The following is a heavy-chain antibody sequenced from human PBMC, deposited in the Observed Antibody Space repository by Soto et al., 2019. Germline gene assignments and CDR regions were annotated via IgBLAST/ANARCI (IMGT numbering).Heavy chain of an antibody. J-gene: IGHJ6*02. CDR1: GYTFYSHS. CDR3: ARCTQRVLYYGMDV. D-gene: IGHD1-1*01. V-gene: IGHV1-18*01. CDR2: ISADNSNT. Sequence: QAQLVQSGAEVKKPGASVKVSCKASGYTFYSHSISWVRQAPGQGLEWMGRISADNSNTKYAQKFRGRVTMTTDTSWRRVYMEQTKMIFDVTAVYYCARCTQRVLYYGMDVCGQGTTVTVSS.